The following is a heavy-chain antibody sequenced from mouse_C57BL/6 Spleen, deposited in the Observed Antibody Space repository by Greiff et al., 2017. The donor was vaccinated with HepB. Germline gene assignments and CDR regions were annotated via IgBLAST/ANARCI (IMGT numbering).Heavy chain of an antibody. CDR1: GFTFSSYG. CDR2: ISSGGSYT. CDR3: ARHDYGSTRDAMDY. J-gene: IGHJ4*01. Sequence: EVKLVESGGDLVKPGGSLKLSCAASGFTFSSYGMSWVRQTPDKRLAWVATISSGGSYTYYPDSVKGRFTISRDNAKNTLYLQMSSLKSEDTAMYYCARHDYGSTRDAMDYWGQGTSVTVSS. D-gene: IGHD1-1*01. V-gene: IGHV5-6*01.